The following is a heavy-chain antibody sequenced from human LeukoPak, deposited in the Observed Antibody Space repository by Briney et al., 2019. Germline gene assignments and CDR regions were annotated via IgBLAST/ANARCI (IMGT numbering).Heavy chain of an antibody. D-gene: IGHD2-2*02. CDR2: ISAYNGNT. Sequence: GASVKVSCKASGYTFSSYTMNWVRQAPGQGLEWMGWISAYNGNTNYAQKLQGRVTMTTDTSTSTAYMELRSLRSDDTAVYYCARYRWVPAAIPEPFDYWGQGTLVTVSS. CDR1: GYTFSSYT. J-gene: IGHJ4*02. V-gene: IGHV1-18*01. CDR3: ARYRWVPAAIPEPFDY.